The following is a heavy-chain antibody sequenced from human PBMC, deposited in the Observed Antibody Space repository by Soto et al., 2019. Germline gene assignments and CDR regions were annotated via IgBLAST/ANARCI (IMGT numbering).Heavy chain of an antibody. V-gene: IGHV4-4*07. Sequence: TLSLTCTVSGGSISSYYWSWIRQPAGKGLEWIGRIYTSGSTNYNPSLKSRVTMSVDTSKNQFSLKLSSVTAADTAVYYCARDRYYGSGSYPRGRYYYYGMDVWGQGTTVTV. CDR3: ARDRYYGSGSYPRGRYYYYGMDV. CDR1: GGSISSYY. J-gene: IGHJ6*02. D-gene: IGHD3-10*01. CDR2: IYTSGST.